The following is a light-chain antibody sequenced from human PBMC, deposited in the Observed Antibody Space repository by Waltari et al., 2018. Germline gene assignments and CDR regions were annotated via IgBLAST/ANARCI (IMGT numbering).Light chain of an antibody. V-gene: IGKV3-20*01. Sequence: EIVLTQSPGTLSLSLGERATLSCRASQSVSRALTWYQQKPGQAPRLLIYGASTRAPGIPDRFSGSGSGTDFSLTISRLEPYDFAVYYCQHYLRLPVTFGQGTTVEI. CDR1: QSVSRA. J-gene: IGKJ1*01. CDR3: QHYLRLPVT. CDR2: GAS.